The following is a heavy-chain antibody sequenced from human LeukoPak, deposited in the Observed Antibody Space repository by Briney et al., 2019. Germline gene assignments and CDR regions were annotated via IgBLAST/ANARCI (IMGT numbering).Heavy chain of an antibody. J-gene: IGHJ4*02. V-gene: IGHV3-23*01. CDR2: ITGRGAGA. CDR1: GFTFTNYA. CDR3: AKSYYDFWSGYTYPFDY. D-gene: IGHD3-3*01. Sequence: GGSLRLSCAASGFTFTNYAMAWVRQAPGKGLGWVSTITGRGAGAPYANSVKGRFTISRDNSKNTLYLQMNSLRAEDTAVYYCAKSYYDFWSGYTYPFDYWGQGTLVTVSS.